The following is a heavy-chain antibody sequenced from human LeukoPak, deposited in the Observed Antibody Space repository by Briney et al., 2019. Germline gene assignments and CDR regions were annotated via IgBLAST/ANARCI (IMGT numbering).Heavy chain of an antibody. D-gene: IGHD2-15*01. V-gene: IGHV3-23*01. J-gene: IGHJ4*02. CDR1: GFTFSSYG. CDR3: AKGRALEVVAAFNY. CDR2: ISGSGANT. Sequence: GRSLRLSCAASGFTFSSYGMHWVRQAPGRGLEWVSTISGSGANTYYADSVKGRFTISRDNSKNTLYLQMNSLRADDTAIYYCAKGRALEVVAAFNYWGQGTVVTASS.